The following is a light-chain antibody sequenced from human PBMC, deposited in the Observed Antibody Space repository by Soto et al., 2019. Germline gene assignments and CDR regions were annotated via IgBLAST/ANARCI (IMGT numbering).Light chain of an antibody. J-gene: IGKJ3*01. Sequence: EIVLTQSPDTLSLSPGDRATLSCRASQSVRSSLAWYQQKPGQAPRLLIYDASNRATGIPARFSGSGSGTDFALTISSLEHEDFAVYKCQQRSNSQPEVTFGPGTQVDIK. V-gene: IGKV3-11*01. CDR1: QSVRSS. CDR3: QQRSNSQPEVT. CDR2: DAS.